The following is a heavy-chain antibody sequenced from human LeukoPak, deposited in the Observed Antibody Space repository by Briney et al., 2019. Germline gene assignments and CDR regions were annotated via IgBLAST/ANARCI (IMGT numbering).Heavy chain of an antibody. CDR3: VRSDFGVNSFDS. D-gene: IGHD4-17*01. CDR1: GYTFTTHW. V-gene: IGHV5-51*01. J-gene: IGHJ4*02. Sequence: GEALKISCNGSGYTFTTHWIGLVRQMSGTGLEWMVIIYPGDSQTSYSPSFQGPVTIPADKSTNTAYLQWSSLKASDTAMYYCVRSDFGVNSFDSWGQGTLVTVSS. CDR2: IYPGDSQT.